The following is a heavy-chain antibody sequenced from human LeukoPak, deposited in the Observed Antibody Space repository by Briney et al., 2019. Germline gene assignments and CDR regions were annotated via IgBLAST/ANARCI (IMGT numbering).Heavy chain of an antibody. CDR3: TTDPGPLRYFDWLPELDY. CDR2: IKSKTDGGTT. D-gene: IGHD3-9*01. CDR1: GFTFSSYE. J-gene: IGHJ4*02. Sequence: GGSLRLSCAASGFTFSSYEMNWVRQAPGKGLEWVGRIKSKTDGGTTDYAAPVKGRFTISRDDSKNTLYLQMNSLKTEDTAVYYCTTDPGPLRYFDWLPELDYWGQGTLVTVSS. V-gene: IGHV3-15*01.